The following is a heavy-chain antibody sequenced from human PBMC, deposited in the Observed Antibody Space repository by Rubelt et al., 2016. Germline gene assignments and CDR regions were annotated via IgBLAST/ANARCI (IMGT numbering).Heavy chain of an antibody. V-gene: IGHV1-46*01. Sequence: QVQLVQSGAEVKKPGASVKVSCKASGYTFTSYYMHWVRQAPGQGLEWMGIINPSGGSTSYPQKCQGEVTMTRDRSTSTVYMELSSRRSEDTAVYYCARVYGSSDTYYFDYWGQGTLVTVSS. D-gene: IGHD2-2*01. J-gene: IGHJ4*02. CDR3: ARVYGSSDTYYFDY. CDR2: INPSGGST. CDR1: GYTFTSYY.